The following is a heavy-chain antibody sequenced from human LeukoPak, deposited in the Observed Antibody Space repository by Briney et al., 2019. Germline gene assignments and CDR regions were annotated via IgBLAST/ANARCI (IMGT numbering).Heavy chain of an antibody. D-gene: IGHD6-13*01. CDR3: SRASTIAAPGAIPNDF. V-gene: IGHV1-2*02. J-gene: IGHJ4*02. CDR1: RYTFTGYY. Sequence: GASVKVSCKASRYTFTGYYMDWVRQAPERGLEWMGWINPNNGGTNYAHKFQGRVTMTRDTSISTAYMELSSLRSDDSAVYFCSRASTIAAPGAIPNDFWGQGTLVTVSS. CDR2: INPNNGGT.